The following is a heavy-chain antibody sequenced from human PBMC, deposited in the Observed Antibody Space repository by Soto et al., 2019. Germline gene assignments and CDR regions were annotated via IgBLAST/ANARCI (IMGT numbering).Heavy chain of an antibody. J-gene: IGHJ4*02. D-gene: IGHD6-19*01. Sequence: QVPLVQSGAEVKKPGSSVKVSCKASGDTFSSYAITWVRQAPGQGLEWMGGVIPMFGTPNYAQKFQDRVTITADDSTNTAYMDLGSLRSDDTDVYYFAIMYGCGGGGDLGYWGQGTLVTVSS. CDR3: AIMYGCGGGGDLGY. V-gene: IGHV1-69*12. CDR2: VIPMFGTP. CDR1: GDTFSSYA.